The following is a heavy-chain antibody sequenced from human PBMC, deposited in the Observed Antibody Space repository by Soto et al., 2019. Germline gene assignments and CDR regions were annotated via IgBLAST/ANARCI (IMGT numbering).Heavy chain of an antibody. CDR2: ISANDVGT. J-gene: IGHJ4*02. V-gene: IGHV3-23*01. Sequence: GGSLRLSCDASGFTLRNYAMTWIRQAPGKGLEWVSLISANDVGTYYAESVKTRFTISTGQSRNTVYVQMDRLRADDPAIYYGAKAKHDYNWDNRLPFDSWGQGTLVTVSS. CDR3: AKAKHDYNWDNRLPFDS. D-gene: IGHD1-20*01. CDR1: GFTLRNYA.